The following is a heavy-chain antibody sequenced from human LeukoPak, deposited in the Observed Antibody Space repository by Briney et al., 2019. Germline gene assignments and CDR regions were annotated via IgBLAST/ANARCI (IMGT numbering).Heavy chain of an antibody. CDR1: GFSVSSNY. Sequence: GGSLRLSCAASGFSVSSNYMSWVLQAPGKGLEWVSIIYSGGNTYYAESVKGRFTISRDNSKNTLYLQMKSLRAEDTAVYYCARVGGGNNYASYWGQGTLVTVSS. D-gene: IGHD5-18*01. V-gene: IGHV3-53*01. CDR3: ARVGGGNNYASY. J-gene: IGHJ4*02. CDR2: IYSGGNT.